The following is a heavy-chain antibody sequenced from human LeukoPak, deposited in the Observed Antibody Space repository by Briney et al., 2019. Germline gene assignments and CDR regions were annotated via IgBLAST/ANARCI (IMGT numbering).Heavy chain of an antibody. Sequence: ASVKVSCKASGGTFSSYAISWVRQAPGQGLEWMGGIIPIFGTANYAQKFQGRVTITTDESTSTAYMELSSLRSEDMAVYYCARGDYGSGSYYTRNWFDPWGQGTLVTVSS. J-gene: IGHJ5*02. CDR1: GGTFSSYA. V-gene: IGHV1-69*05. D-gene: IGHD3-10*01. CDR3: ARGDYGSGSYYTRNWFDP. CDR2: IIPIFGTA.